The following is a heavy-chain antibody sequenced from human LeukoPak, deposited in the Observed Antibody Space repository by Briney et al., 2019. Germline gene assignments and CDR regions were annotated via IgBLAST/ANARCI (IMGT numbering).Heavy chain of an antibody. Sequence: SVKVSCKASGGTFSSYAISWVRQAPGQGLEWMGRIIPILGIANYAQKIQGRVTITADESTSTAYMELSSLRSEDTAVYYCARANTFSHSSQGYYYMDVWGKGTTVTVSS. V-gene: IGHV1-69*04. J-gene: IGHJ6*03. CDR1: GGTFSSYA. CDR3: ARANTFSHSSQGYYYMDV. CDR2: IIPILGIA. D-gene: IGHD6-13*01.